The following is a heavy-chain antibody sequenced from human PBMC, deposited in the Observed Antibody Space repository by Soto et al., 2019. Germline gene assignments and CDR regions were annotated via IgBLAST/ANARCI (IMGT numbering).Heavy chain of an antibody. D-gene: IGHD5-18*01. CDR3: ARDARPRGYSYGSHAFDI. J-gene: IGHJ3*02. CDR1: GGTVSSYA. CDR2: IIPIFGTA. Sequence: QVQLVQSGAEVKKPGSSVKVSCKASGGTVSSYAISCVRQAPGQGLEWMGGIIPIFGTANYAQKFQGRVTITADESTSTAYMELSSLRSEDTAVYYCARDARPRGYSYGSHAFDIWGQGTMVTVSS. V-gene: IGHV1-69*01.